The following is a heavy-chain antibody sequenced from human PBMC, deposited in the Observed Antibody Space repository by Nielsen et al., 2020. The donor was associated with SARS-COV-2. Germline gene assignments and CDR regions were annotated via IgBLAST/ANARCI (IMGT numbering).Heavy chain of an antibody. J-gene: IGHJ6*02. CDR1: GYTFTSYY. Sequence: ASVKVSCKASGYTFTSYYMHWVRQAPGQGLEWMGIINPSGGSTSYAQKFQGRVTMTRDTSTSTVYMELSSLRSEDTVVYYCAVAGYSYGFSSDYYGMDVWGQGTTVTVSS. D-gene: IGHD5-18*01. CDR3: AVAGYSYGFSSDYYGMDV. CDR2: INPSGGST. V-gene: IGHV1-46*01.